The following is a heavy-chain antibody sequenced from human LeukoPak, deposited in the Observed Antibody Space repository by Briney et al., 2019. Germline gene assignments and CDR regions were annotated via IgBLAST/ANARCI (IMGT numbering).Heavy chain of an antibody. V-gene: IGHV3-30-3*01. D-gene: IGHD1-26*01. J-gene: IGHJ4*02. Sequence: PGGSLRLSCAASGFTFSSYAMHWVRQAPGKGLEWVAVISYDGSNKYYADSVKGRFTISRDNSKNTLYLQMNSLRAEDTAVYYCARGGEQSFDYWGQGTLVTVSS. CDR3: ARGGEQSFDY. CDR2: ISYDGSNK. CDR1: GFTFSSYA.